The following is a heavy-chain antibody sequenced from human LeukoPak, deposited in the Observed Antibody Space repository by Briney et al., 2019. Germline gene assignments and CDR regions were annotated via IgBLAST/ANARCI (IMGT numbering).Heavy chain of an antibody. Sequence: GASVKVSCKVSGYTLTELSMHWVRQAPGKGLEGMGGFDPEDGETIYAQKFQGRVNMTEDKSTDTAYMALSSLRSEDTAVYYCATFFVITFGGFDYWGQGTLVTVSS. CDR1: GYTLTELS. CDR3: ATFFVITFGGFDY. CDR2: FDPEDGET. V-gene: IGHV1-24*01. D-gene: IGHD3-16*01. J-gene: IGHJ4*02.